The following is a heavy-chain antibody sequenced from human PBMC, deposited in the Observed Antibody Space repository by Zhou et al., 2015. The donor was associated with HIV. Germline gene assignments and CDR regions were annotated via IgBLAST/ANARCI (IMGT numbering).Heavy chain of an antibody. CDR1: GFTVSSDY. CDR2: IYSDGST. J-gene: IGHJ6*02. D-gene: IGHD3-22*01. CDR3: ARAVKRDSSGYFYYGMDV. V-gene: IGHV3-53*01. Sequence: EVQLVESGGKLIQPGGSLRLSCVASGFTVSSDYMSWVRQAPGKGLEWVSVIYSDGSTFYADSVKGRFTISRDNSKNTLSLQMNSLRADDTAVYYCARAVKRDSSGYFYYGMDVWGQGTTVTVSS.